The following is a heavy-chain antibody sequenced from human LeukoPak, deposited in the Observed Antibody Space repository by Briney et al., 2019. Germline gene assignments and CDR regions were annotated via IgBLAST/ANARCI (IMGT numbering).Heavy chain of an antibody. V-gene: IGHV3-9*01. J-gene: IGHJ4*02. CDR3: AKGDRIAAAAPFDY. D-gene: IGHD6-13*01. CDR2: ISWNSGSI. Sequence: GGSLRLSCAASGFTFDDYAMLWVRQAPGKGLEWVSGISWNSGSIGYADSVKGRFTISRDNAKNSLYLQMNSLRAEDTALYYCAKGDRIAAAAPFDYWGQGTLVTVSS. CDR1: GFTFDDYA.